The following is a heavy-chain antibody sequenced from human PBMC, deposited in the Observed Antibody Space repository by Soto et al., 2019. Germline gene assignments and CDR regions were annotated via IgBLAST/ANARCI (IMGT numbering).Heavy chain of an antibody. V-gene: IGHV3-74*03. CDR1: GFTFSSSW. CDR2: IDSDGSTT. CDR3: ACLPMPRGACDF. J-gene: IGHJ4*02. Sequence: EVQLVESGGGLVQPGDSLRLSCAASGFTFSSSWMHWVRQAPGKGLVWVSGIDSDGSTTQYADSVRGRLTISRDNAKNTLFLEVIRLTIEDTAVYVCACLPMPRGACDFWGQGTLVTVSS. D-gene: IGHD3-10*01.